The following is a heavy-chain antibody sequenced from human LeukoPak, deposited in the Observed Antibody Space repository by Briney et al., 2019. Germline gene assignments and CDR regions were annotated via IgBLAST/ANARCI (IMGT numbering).Heavy chain of an antibody. CDR3: ARRRHWYAD. J-gene: IGHJ5*02. Sequence: SETLSLTCTVSGGSISSYYWSWIRQPPGKGLEWIGYIYYSGSTNYNPSLKSRVTISVDTSKNQFSLKLSSVTAADTAVYYCARRRHWYADWGQGTLVTVSS. CDR2: IYYSGST. D-gene: IGHD6-25*01. CDR1: GGSISSYY. V-gene: IGHV4-59*08.